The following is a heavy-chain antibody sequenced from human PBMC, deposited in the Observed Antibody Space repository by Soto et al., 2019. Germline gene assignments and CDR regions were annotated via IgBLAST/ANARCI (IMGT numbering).Heavy chain of an antibody. CDR3: ARYRREAVAGYTLDN. CDR2: VYNSGST. V-gene: IGHV4-59*01. D-gene: IGHD6-13*01. J-gene: IGHJ4*02. Sequence: TSETLSLTCTVSGGSISSIYWTWIRQPPGKGLEWIGYVYNSGSTNYNPSLKSRVTISEDTSKSQFSLKVNSMTAADTAVYYCARYRREAVAGYTLDNWGQGILVTVS. CDR1: GGSISSIY.